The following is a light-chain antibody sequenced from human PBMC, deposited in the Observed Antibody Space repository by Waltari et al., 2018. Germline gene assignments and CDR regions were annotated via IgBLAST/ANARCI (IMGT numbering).Light chain of an antibody. J-gene: IGLJ3*02. CDR1: SSNIGAGYD. V-gene: IGLV1-40*01. CDR3: QSYDTSLLGV. CDR2: GND. Sequence: QSVLTQPPSVSGAPGQRVTLSCTGSSSNIGAGYDVPWYQQLPGTAPKLLIYGNDNRPSGVPDRFSGSKSGTSASLAITGLQAEDEAHYYCQSYDTSLLGVFGGGTKLTVL.